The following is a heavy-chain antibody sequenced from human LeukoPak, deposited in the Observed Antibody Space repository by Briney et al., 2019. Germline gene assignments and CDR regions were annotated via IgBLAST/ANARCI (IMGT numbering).Heavy chain of an antibody. Sequence: SETLSLTCTVSGGSISSYYWSWIRQPPGKGLEWIGYIYYSGSTNYNPSLKSRVTISVDTSKNQFSLKLSSVTAADTAVYYCARVRSYYYDSSPGYYFDYWGQGTLVTVSS. J-gene: IGHJ4*02. CDR2: IYYSGST. D-gene: IGHD3-22*01. V-gene: IGHV4-59*01. CDR1: GGSISSYY. CDR3: ARVRSYYYDSSPGYYFDY.